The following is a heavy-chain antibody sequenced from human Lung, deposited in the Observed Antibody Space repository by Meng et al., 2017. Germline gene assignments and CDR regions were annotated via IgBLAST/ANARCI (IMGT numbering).Heavy chain of an antibody. Sequence: QVQLGEAGGGGGKPGGSRRLACAASGFTFSDYYMSWIRQAPGKGLEWVSYISSSGSTIYYADSVKGRFTISRDNAKNSLYLQMNSLRAEDTAVYYCARDISGPVGYFDYWGQGTLVTVSS. CDR1: GFTFSDYY. V-gene: IGHV3-11*01. CDR3: ARDISGPVGYFDY. CDR2: ISSSGSTI. J-gene: IGHJ4*02. D-gene: IGHD1-20*01.